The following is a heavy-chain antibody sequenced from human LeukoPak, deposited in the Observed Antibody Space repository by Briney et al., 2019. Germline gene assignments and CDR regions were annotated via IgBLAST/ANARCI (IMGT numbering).Heavy chain of an antibody. J-gene: IGHJ5*02. D-gene: IGHD3-22*01. CDR2: IKQDGSEK. CDR3: ARSVGLYYYDSSGYFDP. CDR1: GFTFSSYW. Sequence: PGGSLRLSCAASGFTFSSYWMTWVGPAPGKELEGVANIKQDGSEKHYVDSVKGRFTISRDNAKNSLYLQMNSLGAEDTAVYYCARSVGLYYYDSSGYFDPWGQGTLVTVSS. V-gene: IGHV3-7*01.